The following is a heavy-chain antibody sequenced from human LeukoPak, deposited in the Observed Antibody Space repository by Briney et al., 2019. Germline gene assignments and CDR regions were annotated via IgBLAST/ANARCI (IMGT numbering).Heavy chain of an antibody. CDR2: IIPIFGTA. V-gene: IGHV1-69*13. CDR3: ARDGGIAAHY. D-gene: IGHD6-13*01. J-gene: IGHJ4*02. Sequence: SVTVSCKASGGTFSRYAISWVRQAPAQGLAWMGGIIPIFGTANYAQKFQGRVTITADESTNTAYMELSSLRSEDTAVYYCARDGGIAAHYWGQGTLVTVSS. CDR1: GGTFSRYA.